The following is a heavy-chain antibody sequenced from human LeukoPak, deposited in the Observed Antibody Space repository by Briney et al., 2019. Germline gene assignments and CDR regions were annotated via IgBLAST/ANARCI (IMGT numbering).Heavy chain of an antibody. Sequence: PSETLSPTCTVSGGSISSYYWSWIRQPPGKRLEWIGNIYHSGSTSYNPSLKSRVTISVDTSKNQFSLKLSSVTAADTAVYYCARDRGDYVPDYWGQGTLVTVSS. CDR3: ARDRGDYVPDY. V-gene: IGHV4-59*01. CDR1: GGSISSYY. D-gene: IGHD4-17*01. CDR2: IYHSGST. J-gene: IGHJ4*02.